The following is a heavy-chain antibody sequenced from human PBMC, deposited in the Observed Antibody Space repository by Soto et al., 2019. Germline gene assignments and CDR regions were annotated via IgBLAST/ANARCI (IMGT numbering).Heavy chain of an antibody. J-gene: IGHJ4*02. Sequence: GSLRLSCAASGFTFSSDGMHWVRQAPGKGLEWVAVISYDGSNKYYADSVKGRFTISRDNSKNTLYLQMNSLRAEDTAVYYCAKSLGYLDYWGQGTLVTVSS. V-gene: IGHV3-30*18. CDR2: ISYDGSNK. CDR1: GFTFSSDG. D-gene: IGHD6-13*01. CDR3: AKSLGYLDY.